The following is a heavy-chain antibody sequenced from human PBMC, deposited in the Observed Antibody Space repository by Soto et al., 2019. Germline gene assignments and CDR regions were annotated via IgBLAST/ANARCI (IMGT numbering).Heavy chain of an antibody. Sequence: SETLSLTCTVSGGSISSYYWSWIRQPPGKGLEWIGYIYYSGSTNYNPSLKSRVTISVDTSKNQFSLKLSSVTAADTAVYYCARLIWGDYGDYERIFYFDYWGQGTLVTVSS. CDR1: GGSISSYY. CDR2: IYYSGST. CDR3: ARLIWGDYGDYERIFYFDY. J-gene: IGHJ4*02. V-gene: IGHV4-59*01. D-gene: IGHD4-17*01.